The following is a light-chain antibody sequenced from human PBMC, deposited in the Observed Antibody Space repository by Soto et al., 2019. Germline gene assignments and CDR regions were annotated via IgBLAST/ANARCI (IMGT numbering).Light chain of an antibody. CDR2: LGS. Sequence: DIVMTQSPLSLPVTPGAPASISCRSSQSLLQSNGNNYLDWYLQKPGQSPQLLIYLGSNRASGVPDRFSGSGSGTDFTLKISRVEAEDVGIYYCMQALQTPLPFDHGTRLAIK. V-gene: IGKV2-28*01. J-gene: IGKJ5*01. CDR1: QSLLQSNGNNY. CDR3: MQALQTPLP.